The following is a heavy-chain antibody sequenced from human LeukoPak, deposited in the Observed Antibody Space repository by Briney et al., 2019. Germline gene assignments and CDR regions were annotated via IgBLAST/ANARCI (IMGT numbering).Heavy chain of an antibody. CDR1: GGSFSGYY. V-gene: IGHV4-34*01. D-gene: IGHD1-26*01. Sequence: SETLSLTCAVYGGSFYGGSFSGYYWSWIRQPPEKGLEWIGEINHSGSTNYNPSLKSRVTISVDTSKNQFSLKLSSVTVADTAVYYCARGSELLGPAYWGQGTLVTVSS. CDR2: INHSGST. J-gene: IGHJ4*01. CDR3: ARGSELLGPAY.